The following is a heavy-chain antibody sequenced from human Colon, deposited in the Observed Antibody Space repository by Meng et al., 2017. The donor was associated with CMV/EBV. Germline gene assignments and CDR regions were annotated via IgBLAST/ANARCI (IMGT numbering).Heavy chain of an antibody. V-gene: IGHV3-21*01. CDR3: ANIGYNFSFAI. D-gene: IGHD5-18*01. CDR2: IGNTGNFT. CDR1: GFNFSFYS. J-gene: IGHJ4*02. Sequence: GGSLRLSCIASGFNFSFYSMSWVRQAPGKGLEWVSSIGNTGNFTNYADSVKGRFTVSRDNSKHPLFLQMGSLRAEDTAFYHCANIGYNFSFAIWGQGTRVTVSS.